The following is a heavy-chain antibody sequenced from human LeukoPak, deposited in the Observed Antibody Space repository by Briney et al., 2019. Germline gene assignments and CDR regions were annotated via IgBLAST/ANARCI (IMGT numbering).Heavy chain of an antibody. Sequence: GGSLRLSCAASGFTFSNYWMHWVRHAPGKGLVWVSRINSDGINTSYADSVKGRFTISRDNAKNSLYLQMNSLRAEDTAVYYCGRPPETDSSSWYNWFDPWGQGTLVTVSS. D-gene: IGHD6-13*01. V-gene: IGHV3-74*01. CDR3: GRPPETDSSSWYNWFDP. J-gene: IGHJ5*02. CDR2: INSDGINT. CDR1: GFTFSNYW.